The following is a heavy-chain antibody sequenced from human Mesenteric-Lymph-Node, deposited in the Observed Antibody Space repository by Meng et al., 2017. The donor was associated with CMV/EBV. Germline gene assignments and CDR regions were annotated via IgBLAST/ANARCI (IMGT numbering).Heavy chain of an antibody. V-gene: IGHV3-21*01. CDR2: ISGMSDYI. CDR1: GFPSSIYS. J-gene: IGHJ3*02. CDR3: ARDPPTIPAAFNI. Sequence: GESLKISCAASGFPSSIYSMNWVRQAPGKGLEWVSYISGMSDYIYYADSVKGRFTISRDNAKNSLYLQINSLRAEDTALYYCARDPPTIPAAFNIWGQGTMVTVSS. D-gene: IGHD5-12*01.